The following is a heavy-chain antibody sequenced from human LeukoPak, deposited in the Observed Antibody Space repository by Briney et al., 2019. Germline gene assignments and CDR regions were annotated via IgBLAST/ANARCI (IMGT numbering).Heavy chain of an antibody. CDR2: ISAYNGNT. D-gene: IGHD2-15*01. CDR3: ARGVAVAATGNWFDP. Sequence: ASVTVSCKASGYTFTSYGISWVRQAPGQGLEWMGWISAYNGNTNYAQKLQGRVTMTTDTSTSTAYMELRSLRSDDTAVYYCARGVAVAATGNWFDPWGQGTLVTVSS. CDR1: GYTFTSYG. V-gene: IGHV1-18*01. J-gene: IGHJ5*02.